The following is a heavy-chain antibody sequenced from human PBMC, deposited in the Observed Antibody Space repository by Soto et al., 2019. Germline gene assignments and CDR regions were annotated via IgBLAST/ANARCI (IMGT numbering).Heavy chain of an antibody. D-gene: IGHD6-13*01. CDR2: IIPIFGTT. Sequence: QVQLVQSGAELKKPGYSVKVSCQASGGTFSNYAISWVRQAPGQGLEWMGKIIPIFGTTNYAQNFRGRVTITADEYTTTAYMELSSLRSDDTALYYCARELPPAPGSFREDALDIWGQGTMITVSS. J-gene: IGHJ3*02. CDR3: ARELPPAPGSFREDALDI. CDR1: GGTFSNYA. V-gene: IGHV1-69*15.